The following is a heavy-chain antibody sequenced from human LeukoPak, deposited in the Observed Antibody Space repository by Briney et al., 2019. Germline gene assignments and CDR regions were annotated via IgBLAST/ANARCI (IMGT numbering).Heavy chain of an antibody. V-gene: IGHV1-46*01. Sequence: GASVKVSCKASGYTFTSYYMHWVRQAPGQGLEWMGIINPSGGSTSYAQKFQGRVTMTRDMSTSTVYMELSSLRSEDTAVYYCARDGAVGYSYGYVDYWGQGTLVTVSS. CDR3: ARDGAVGYSYGYVDY. CDR2: INPSGGST. CDR1: GYTFTSYY. J-gene: IGHJ4*02. D-gene: IGHD5-18*01.